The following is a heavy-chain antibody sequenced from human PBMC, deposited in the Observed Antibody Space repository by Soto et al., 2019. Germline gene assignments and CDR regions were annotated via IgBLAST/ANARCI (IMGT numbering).Heavy chain of an antibody. CDR1: GGTFSSYA. D-gene: IGHD3-9*01. CDR3: ARDWPVLRYFDLRIYYGMDV. CDR2: IIPIFGTA. Sequence: QVQLVQSGAEVKKPGSSVKVSCKASGGTFSSYAISWVRQAPGQGLEWMGGIIPIFGTANYAQKFQGRVTITANESTSTAYMELSSLKSEDTAVYYCARDWPVLRYFDLRIYYGMDVWGQGTTVTVSS. J-gene: IGHJ6*02. V-gene: IGHV1-69*01.